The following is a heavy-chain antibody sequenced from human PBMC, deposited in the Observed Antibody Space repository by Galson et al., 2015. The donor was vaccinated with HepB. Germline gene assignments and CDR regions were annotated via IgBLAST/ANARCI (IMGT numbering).Heavy chain of an antibody. J-gene: IGHJ4*02. CDR3: ARDLGEITVASIFFDY. D-gene: IGHD6-19*01. CDR1: GGTFSSYA. V-gene: IGHV1-69*13. Sequence: SVKVSCKASGGTFSSYAISWVRQAPGQGLEWMGGIIPIFGTANYAQKFQGRVTITADESTSTAYMEITSLTSDDTAVYYCARDLGEITVASIFFDYWGQGTLGNV. CDR2: IIPIFGTA.